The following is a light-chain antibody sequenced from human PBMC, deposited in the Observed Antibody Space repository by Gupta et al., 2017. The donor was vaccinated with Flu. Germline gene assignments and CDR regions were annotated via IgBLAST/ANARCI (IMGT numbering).Light chain of an antibody. V-gene: IGKV4-1*01. CDR1: QSVLYSSTNKDY. CDR2: WAS. Sequence: DIVMTQSPDSLAVSLGERAAINCKSSQSVLYSSTNKDYLAWYQQKPGQPPKLLVYWASTRESGVPDRFSGRGSGTDFTLTISSLQAEDVAVYYCQQEYSTPSTFGQGTKLEIK. CDR3: QQEYSTPST. J-gene: IGKJ2*01.